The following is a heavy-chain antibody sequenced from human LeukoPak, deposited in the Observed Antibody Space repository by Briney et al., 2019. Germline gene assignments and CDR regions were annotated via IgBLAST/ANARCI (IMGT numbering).Heavy chain of an antibody. Sequence: SETLSLTCTVSGGSISSYYWSWIRQPPGKGLEWIGYIYYSGSTNYNPSLKSRVTISVDTSKNQFSLKLSSVTAADTAVYYCARRGYSYGTYYCYYWGQGTQVTLSS. CDR3: ARRGYSYGTYYCYY. J-gene: IGHJ4*02. D-gene: IGHD5-18*01. CDR2: IYYSGST. CDR1: GGSISSYY. V-gene: IGHV4-59*08.